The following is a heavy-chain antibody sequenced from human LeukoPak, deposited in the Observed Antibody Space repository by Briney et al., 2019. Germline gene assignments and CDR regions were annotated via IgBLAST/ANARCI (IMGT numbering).Heavy chain of an antibody. D-gene: IGHD3/OR15-3a*01. CDR2: IYTSGST. CDR1: GGSISSYY. Sequence: PSETLSLTCTVSGGSISSYYWSWIRQPAGKGLEWIGRIYTSGSTNYNPSLKSRVTMSVDTSKNQFSLKLSSVTAADTAVYYCARDARTGYYPDYYYYYYMDVWGKGTTVTISS. J-gene: IGHJ6*03. CDR3: ARDARTGYYPDYYYYYYMDV. V-gene: IGHV4-4*07.